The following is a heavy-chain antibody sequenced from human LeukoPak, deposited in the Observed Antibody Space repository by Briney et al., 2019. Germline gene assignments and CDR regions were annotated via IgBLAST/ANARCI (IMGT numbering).Heavy chain of an antibody. D-gene: IGHD2-15*01. Sequence: SETLSLTCTVSGGSISSYYWSWIRQPPGKGLEWIGYIYYSWSTNYNPSLKSRVTISVDTSKSQFSLKLSSVTSADTAVYYWARGLAVTDYWGQGTLVTVSS. J-gene: IGHJ4*02. CDR1: GGSISSYY. CDR2: IYYSWST. CDR3: ARGLAVTDY. V-gene: IGHV4-59*01.